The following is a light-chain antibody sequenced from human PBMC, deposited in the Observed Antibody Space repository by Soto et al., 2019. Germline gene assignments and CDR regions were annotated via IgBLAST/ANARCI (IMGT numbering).Light chain of an antibody. Sequence: QSALTQPASVSGSPGQSITISCTGTSYDVDVYNYVSWYQQHPGKAPKVMIFEVDNRPSGVSHRFSGSKSGNTASLTISGLQAEDEADYYCSSYTTSNTLVFGGGTKLTVL. CDR1: SYDVDVYNY. J-gene: IGLJ3*02. CDR3: SSYTTSNTLV. CDR2: EVD. V-gene: IGLV2-14*01.